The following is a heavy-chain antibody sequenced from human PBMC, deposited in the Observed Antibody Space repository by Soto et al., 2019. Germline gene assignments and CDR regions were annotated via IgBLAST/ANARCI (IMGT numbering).Heavy chain of an antibody. CDR2: ISTNGAGT. Sequence: GGSLRLSCAASGFSFSNTVMSWVRQAPGEGLEWISTISTNGAGTYYADSVKGRFTISRDNSKNTLYLQMNSLRTEDTAVYCCAKPENFDYWGQGTLVTVSS. CDR1: GFSFSNTV. V-gene: IGHV3-23*01. CDR3: AKPENFDY. J-gene: IGHJ4*02.